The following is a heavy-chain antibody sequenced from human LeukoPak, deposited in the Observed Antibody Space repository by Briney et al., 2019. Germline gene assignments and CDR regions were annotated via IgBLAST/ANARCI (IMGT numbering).Heavy chain of an antibody. D-gene: IGHD3-10*01. V-gene: IGHV1-18*01. J-gene: IGHJ4*02. CDR1: GYAFNIYG. Sequence: ASVKVSCKASGYAFNIYGIIWVRQAPGQGLEWVGWISTYNGNTNYAPNIQDRVTMTTDTSTSTAYMELRSLRSDDTAVYYCGRALLGGSNIYTPFSYWGQGTLVTVSS. CDR3: GRALLGGSNIYTPFSY. CDR2: ISTYNGNT.